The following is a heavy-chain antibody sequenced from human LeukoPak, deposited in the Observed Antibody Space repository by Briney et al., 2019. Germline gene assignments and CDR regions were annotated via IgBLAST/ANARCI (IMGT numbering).Heavy chain of an antibody. D-gene: IGHD4-17*01. CDR3: ARATVTRWFDP. Sequence: GGSLRLSCAASGFAFSSFGMHWVRQAPGKGLEWVAVIWYDGTNKYYAESVKGRFTISRDNSKNTMYLQMNSLRAEDTAVYYCARATVTRWFDPWGQGTLVTVSS. J-gene: IGHJ5*02. CDR2: IWYDGTNK. V-gene: IGHV3-33*01. CDR1: GFAFSSFG.